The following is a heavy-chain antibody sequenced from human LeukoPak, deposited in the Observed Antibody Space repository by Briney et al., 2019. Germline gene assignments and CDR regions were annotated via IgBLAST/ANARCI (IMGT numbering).Heavy chain of an antibody. CDR1: GYTFISYG. J-gene: IGHJ4*02. D-gene: IGHD3-3*01. V-gene: IGHV1-18*01. CDR2: ISAYNGNI. Sequence: ASVKVSCKASGYTFISYGITWVRQAPGQGLEWLGWISAYNGNIDYAQKLQGRVTLTTDTSTSTAYMEVRSLRSDDTAVYYCASMSGYYPSYYFDYWGQGTLVTVTS. CDR3: ASMSGYYPSYYFDY.